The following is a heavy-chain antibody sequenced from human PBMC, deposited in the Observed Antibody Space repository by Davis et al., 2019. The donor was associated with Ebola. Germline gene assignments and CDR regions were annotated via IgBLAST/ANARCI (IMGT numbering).Heavy chain of an antibody. CDR3: ARLGVCSSTSCRRGYYYGMDV. D-gene: IGHD2-2*01. CDR2: ISSSSSYI. CDR1: GFTFSSYS. Sequence: PGGSLRLSCAASGFTFSSYSMNWVRQAPGKGLEWVSSISSSSSYIYYADSVKGRFTISRDNAKNSLYLQMNSLRAEDTAVYYCARLGVCSSTSCRRGYYYGMDVWGQGTTVTVSS. V-gene: IGHV3-21*01. J-gene: IGHJ6*02.